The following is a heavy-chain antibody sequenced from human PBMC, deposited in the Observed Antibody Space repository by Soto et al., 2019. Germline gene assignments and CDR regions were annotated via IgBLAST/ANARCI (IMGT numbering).Heavy chain of an antibody. CDR1: GFTFTSYA. J-gene: IGHJ4*02. Sequence: EVQLLESGGGLVQPGGSLRLSCAASGFTFTSYAMNWVRLAPGKGLEWVSAISGTGYNTYYADSVKGRFTISRDNTKNTLYLQMNSLRAEDTAVYYCAKAGFSSSWSPTYFDYGGQGTLVTVSS. V-gene: IGHV3-23*01. CDR3: AKAGFSSSWSPTYFDY. CDR2: ISGTGYNT. D-gene: IGHD6-13*01.